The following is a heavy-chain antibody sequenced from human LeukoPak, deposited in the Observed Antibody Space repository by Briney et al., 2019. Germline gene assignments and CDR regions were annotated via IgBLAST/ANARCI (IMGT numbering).Heavy chain of an antibody. V-gene: IGHV3-30-3*01. Sequence: PGRSLRLSCAASGFTFSSYAMHWVRQAPGKGLEWVAVISYDGSNKYCADSVKGRFTISRDNSKNTLYLQMNSLRAEDTAVYYCARAKYGDHPYYFDYWGQGTLVTVSS. CDR3: ARAKYGDHPYYFDY. CDR2: ISYDGSNK. D-gene: IGHD4-17*01. CDR1: GFTFSSYA. J-gene: IGHJ4*02.